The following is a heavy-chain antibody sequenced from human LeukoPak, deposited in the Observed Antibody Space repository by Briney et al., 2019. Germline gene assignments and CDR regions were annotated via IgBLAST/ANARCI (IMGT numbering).Heavy chain of an antibody. CDR2: ISSSSSYI. CDR1: GFTFSSYS. Sequence: GGSLRLSCAASGFTFSSYSMNWVRQAPGKGLEWVSSISSSSSYIYYADSVKGRFTISRDNAKNSLYLQMNSLRAEDTAVYYCARAGLPYGGNNWFGPWGQGTLVTVSS. V-gene: IGHV3-21*01. J-gene: IGHJ5*02. CDR3: ARAGLPYGGNNWFGP. D-gene: IGHD4-23*01.